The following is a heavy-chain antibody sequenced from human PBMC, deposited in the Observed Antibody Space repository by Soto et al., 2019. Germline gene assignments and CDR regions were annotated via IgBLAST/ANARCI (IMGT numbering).Heavy chain of an antibody. Sequence: SLRLSCAVSGFTFSDYGMHWVRQAPGKGLEWVAVMSYAETYKYYADSVKGRFTISRDLSGNTLFLQMNSLRLEDTAVYFCAKEMYPRTVLDSSSPWGDYWGQGTLVTVSS. CDR3: AKEMYPRTVLDSSSPWGDY. CDR2: MSYAETYK. J-gene: IGHJ4*02. CDR1: GFTFSDYG. D-gene: IGHD6-6*01. V-gene: IGHV3-30*18.